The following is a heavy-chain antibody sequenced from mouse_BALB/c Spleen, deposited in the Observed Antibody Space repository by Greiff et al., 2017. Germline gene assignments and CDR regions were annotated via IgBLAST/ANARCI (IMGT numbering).Heavy chain of an antibody. CDR2: IFPGTGTT. D-gene: IGHD2-1*01. V-gene: IGHV1S132*01. CDR3: ARSYGKEDYAMDY. J-gene: IGHJ4*01. Sequence: QVQLQQSGAELVKPGASVKLSCKTSGYTFTSYWIQWVKQRPGQGLGWIGEIFPGTGTTYYNEKFKGKATLTIDTSSSTDYMQLSSLTSEDSAVYFCARSYGKEDYAMDYWGQGTSVTVSS. CDR1: GYTFTSYW.